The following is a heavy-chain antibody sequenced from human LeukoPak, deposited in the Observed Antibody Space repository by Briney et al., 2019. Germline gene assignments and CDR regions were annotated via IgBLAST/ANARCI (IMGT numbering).Heavy chain of an antibody. CDR3: ARGQLLWFGELSPIFDP. CDR1: GGSISSSRHY. D-gene: IGHD3-10*01. CDR2: IYYSGST. Sequence: SETLSLTCTVSGGSISSSRHYWGWIRQPPGKGLEWIGTIYYSGSTNYNPSLKSRVTISVDTSRKQFSLRLNSVTAADTAVYYCARGQLLWFGELSPIFDPWGQGTLVTVSS. V-gene: IGHV4-39*07. J-gene: IGHJ5*02.